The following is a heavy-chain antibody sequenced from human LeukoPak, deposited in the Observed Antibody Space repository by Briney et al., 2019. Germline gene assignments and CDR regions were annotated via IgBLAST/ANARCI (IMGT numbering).Heavy chain of an antibody. J-gene: IGHJ5*02. CDR1: GGSISSSSYY. D-gene: IGHD3-22*01. V-gene: IGHV4-39*01. Sequence: SETLSLTCTVSGGSISSSSYYWGWIRQPRGKGLEWIGSIYYSGSTYYNPSLKSRVTISVDTSKNQFSLKLSSVTAADTAVYYCARTTYYYDSSGSRNWFDPWGQGTLVTVSS. CDR3: ARTTYYYDSSGSRNWFDP. CDR2: IYYSGST.